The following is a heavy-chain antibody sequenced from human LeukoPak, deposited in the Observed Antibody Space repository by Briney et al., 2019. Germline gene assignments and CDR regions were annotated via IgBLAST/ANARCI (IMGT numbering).Heavy chain of an antibody. CDR2: IIPILGIA. V-gene: IGHV1-69*02. D-gene: IGHD3-3*01. J-gene: IGHJ6*03. CDR1: GGTFSSYT. Sequence: GASVKVSCKASGGTFSSYTISWVRQAPGQGLEWMGRIIPILGIANYAQKFQGRVTITADKSTSTAYMELSSLRSEDTAVYYCARVYDFWSGWNYYYYYMDVWGKGTTVTVSS. CDR3: ARVYDFWSGWNYYYYYMDV.